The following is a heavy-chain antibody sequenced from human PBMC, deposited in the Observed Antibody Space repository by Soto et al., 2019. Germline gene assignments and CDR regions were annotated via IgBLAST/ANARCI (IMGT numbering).Heavy chain of an antibody. CDR2: INHSGST. D-gene: IGHD3-3*01. CDR3: PRVYVLRFLEGPTTGRDGMGV. Sequence: SETLSLTCAVYGGSFSGYYWSWIRQPPGKGLEWIGEINHSGSTNYNPSLKSRVTISVDTSKNKFSLKLSSVTAADTAVYYCPRVYVLRFLEGPTTGRDGMGVWGQGTTVTVS. J-gene: IGHJ6*02. V-gene: IGHV4-34*01. CDR1: GGSFSGYY.